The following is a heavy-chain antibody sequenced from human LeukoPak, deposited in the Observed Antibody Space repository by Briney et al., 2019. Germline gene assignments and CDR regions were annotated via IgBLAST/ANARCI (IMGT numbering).Heavy chain of an antibody. D-gene: IGHD2-15*01. Sequence: GGSLRLSCSASGFTISAYDMHWARQAPGKGPEFLSVISANGDNIQYADSVKGRFTVSRDTFRNTMYLQMSSLRPEDTAVYYCEKGGGGWGQGTLVTVSS. CDR2: ISANGDNI. CDR3: EKGGGG. CDR1: GFTISAYD. J-gene: IGHJ4*02. V-gene: IGHV3-64D*09.